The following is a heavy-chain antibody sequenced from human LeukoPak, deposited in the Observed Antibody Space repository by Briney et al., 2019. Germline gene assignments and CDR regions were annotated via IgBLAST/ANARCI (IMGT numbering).Heavy chain of an antibody. V-gene: IGHV5-51*01. CDR2: IYPGDSDT. J-gene: IGHJ6*02. CDR1: GYSFTSYW. Sequence: GESLKISCKGSGYSFTSYWIGWVRQMPGKGLEWMGIIYPGDSDTRYSPSFQGQVTISADKSISTAYLQWSSLKASDTAMYYCARLPFTMARGVPPYYYGMDVWGQGTTVTVSS. CDR3: ARLPFTMARGVPPYYYGMDV. D-gene: IGHD3-10*01.